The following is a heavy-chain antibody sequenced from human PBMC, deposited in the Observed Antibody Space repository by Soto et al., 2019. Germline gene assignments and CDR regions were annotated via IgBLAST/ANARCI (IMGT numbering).Heavy chain of an antibody. Sequence: ASVKVSCKASGYTFTSYGISWVRQAPGQGLEWMGWISAYNGNTNYAQKLQGRVTMTTDTSTSTAYMELRSLRSDDTAVYYCARAGPDIVVVVAAAYYFDYWGQGTLVTVSS. J-gene: IGHJ4*02. D-gene: IGHD2-15*01. CDR1: GYTFTSYG. CDR2: ISAYNGNT. CDR3: ARAGPDIVVVVAAAYYFDY. V-gene: IGHV1-18*01.